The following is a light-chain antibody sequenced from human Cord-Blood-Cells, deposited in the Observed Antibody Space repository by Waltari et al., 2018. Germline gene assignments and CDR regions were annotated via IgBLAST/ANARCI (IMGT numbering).Light chain of an antibody. CDR1: QSVSRSY. J-gene: IGKJ4*01. Sequence: EIVLTQSPGTLSLSPGERDTLSCRASQSVSRSYLAWYQQKPGQAPRLLIYGASSRATGIPDRFSGSGSGTDFTLTISRLEPEDFAVYYCQQYGSSPRLTFGGGTKVEIK. CDR2: GAS. CDR3: QQYGSSPRLT. V-gene: IGKV3-20*01.